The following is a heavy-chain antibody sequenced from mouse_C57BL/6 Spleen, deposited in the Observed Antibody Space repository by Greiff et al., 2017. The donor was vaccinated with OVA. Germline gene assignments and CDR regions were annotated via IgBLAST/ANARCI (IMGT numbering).Heavy chain of an antibody. V-gene: IGHV2-6*03. CDR1: GFSLTSYG. Sequence: VKLMESGPGLVAPSQSLSITCTVSGFSLTSYGVHWVRQPPGKGLEWLVVIWSDGSTTYNSALKSRLSISKDNSKSQVFLKMNSLQTDDTAMYYCARDSTGPIYAMDYWGQGTSVTVSS. J-gene: IGHJ4*01. CDR3: ARDSTGPIYAMDY. D-gene: IGHD4-1*02. CDR2: IWSDGST.